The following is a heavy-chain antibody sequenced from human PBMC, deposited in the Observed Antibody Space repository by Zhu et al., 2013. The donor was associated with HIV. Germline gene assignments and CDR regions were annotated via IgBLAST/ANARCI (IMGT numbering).Heavy chain of an antibody. Sequence: QVQLVQSGAEVKKPGASVKVSCKASGYTFTSYDINWVRQATGQGLEWMGWMNPNSGNTGYAQKFQGRVTITRNTSISTAYMELSNLRSEDTAVYYCVKPRFTKGDSSWPLEYWGQGTLVTVSS. CDR2: MNPNSGNT. CDR1: GYTFTSYD. V-gene: IGHV1-8*03. D-gene: IGHD6-13*01. J-gene: IGHJ4*02. CDR3: VKPRFTKGDSSWPLEY.